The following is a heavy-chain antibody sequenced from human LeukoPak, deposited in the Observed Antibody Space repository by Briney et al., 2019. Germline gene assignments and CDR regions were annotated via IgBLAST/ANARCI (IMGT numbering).Heavy chain of an antibody. D-gene: IGHD7-27*01. CDR3: ARDGRLGTFDY. CDR2: ISGSGGST. CDR1: GFTFSSYA. Sequence: GGSLRLSCAASGFTFSSYAMSWVRQAPGKGLEWVSAISGSGGSTYYADSVKGRFTISRDNAKNSLYLQMNSLRAEDTAVYYCARDGRLGTFDYWGQGTLVTVSS. V-gene: IGHV3-23*01. J-gene: IGHJ4*02.